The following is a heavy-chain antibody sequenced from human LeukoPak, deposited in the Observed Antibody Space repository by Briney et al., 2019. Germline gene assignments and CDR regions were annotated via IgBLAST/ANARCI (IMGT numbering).Heavy chain of an antibody. CDR2: IDYSGTT. D-gene: IGHD1-20*01. CDR1: GGSISSSSYY. J-gene: IGHJ4*02. Sequence: SETLSLTCTVSGGSISSSSYYWSWIRQPPGKGLEWIGYIDYSGTTNYNPSLKSRVTISVDTSKNHFSLKLSSVTAADTAMYYCARQSRYNWNDWVDYWGQGTLVTVSS. CDR3: ARQSRYNWNDWVDY. V-gene: IGHV4-61*03.